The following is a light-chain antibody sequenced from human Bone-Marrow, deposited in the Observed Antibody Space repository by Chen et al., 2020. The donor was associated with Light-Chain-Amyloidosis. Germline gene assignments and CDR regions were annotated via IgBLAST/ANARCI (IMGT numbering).Light chain of an antibody. CDR2: TAS. CDR1: QGIAYY. Sequence: DIQMTQSPSSLAASLGDRVTISCRASQGIAYYLNWYQVRPGKAPKLLIYTASTLYSGVPSRFVGNGTETEFTLNINSLQREDVADYYCQQSFTTLVTFGGGTRVEI. CDR3: QQSFTTLVT. J-gene: IGKJ4*01. V-gene: IGKV1-39*01.